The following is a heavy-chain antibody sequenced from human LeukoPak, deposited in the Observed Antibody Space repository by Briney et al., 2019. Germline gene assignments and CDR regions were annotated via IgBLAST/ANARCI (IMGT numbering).Heavy chain of an antibody. CDR2: ISGSGGST. V-gene: IGHV3-23*01. J-gene: IGHJ4*02. Sequence: PGGSLRLSCAASGFTFSSYAMSWVRQAPGKGLEWVSAISGSGGSTYYADSVKGRFTISRDNSKNTLYLQMNSLRAEDTAVYYCAKDPNYYDSSAHAYWGQGTLVTVSS. CDR3: AKDPNYYDSSAHAY. CDR1: GFTFSSYA. D-gene: IGHD3-22*01.